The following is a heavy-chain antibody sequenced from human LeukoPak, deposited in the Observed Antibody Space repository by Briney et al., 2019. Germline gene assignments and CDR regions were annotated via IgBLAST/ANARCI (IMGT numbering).Heavy chain of an antibody. CDR2: IYYSGST. CDR1: GGSISSSSYY. D-gene: IGHD6-13*01. V-gene: IGHV4-39*01. Sequence: SEPLSLTCTVSGGSISSSSYYWGWIRQPPGKGLEWIGSIYYSGSTYYNPPLKSRVTISVDTSKNQFSLKLSSVTAADTAVYYCVREQLAPIYWFDPWGQGTLVTVSS. J-gene: IGHJ5*02. CDR3: VREQLAPIYWFDP.